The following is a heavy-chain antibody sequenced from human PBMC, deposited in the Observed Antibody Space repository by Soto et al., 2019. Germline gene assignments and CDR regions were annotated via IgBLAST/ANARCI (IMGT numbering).Heavy chain of an antibody. CDR2: IYYSGST. J-gene: IGHJ5*02. CDR1: GGSVSSDSYY. D-gene: IGHD3-16*01. Sequence: SETLSLTCTVSGGSVSSDSYYWSWIRQPPGKGLEWIGYIYYSGSTKYNPSLKSRVTISVDTSKNQFSLKLSSVTAADTAVYYCGRDLGGGGEPPKWNNCFDPGGEGPLVTVSS. V-gene: IGHV4-61*01. CDR3: GRDLGGGGEPPKWNNCFDP.